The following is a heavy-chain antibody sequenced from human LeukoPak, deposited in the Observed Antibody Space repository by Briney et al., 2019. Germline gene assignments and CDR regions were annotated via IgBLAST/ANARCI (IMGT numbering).Heavy chain of an antibody. CDR2: INPNSGGT. Sequence: GASVKVSCKASGYTFTGYYMHWVRQAPGQGLEWMGWINPNSGGTNYAQKFQGRVTMTRDTSISTAYMELSRLRSDDTAVYYYARAPNYYGSGSYYCDYWGQGTLVTVSS. CDR1: GYTFTGYY. D-gene: IGHD3-10*01. CDR3: ARAPNYYGSGSYYCDY. V-gene: IGHV1-2*02. J-gene: IGHJ4*02.